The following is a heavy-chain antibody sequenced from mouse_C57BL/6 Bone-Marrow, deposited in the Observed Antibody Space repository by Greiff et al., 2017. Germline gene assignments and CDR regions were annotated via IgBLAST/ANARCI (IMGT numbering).Heavy chain of an antibody. D-gene: IGHD1-1*01. CDR2: LRNTANGYTT. CDR3: ASLYYGSSFDY. Sequence: EVQGVESGGGLVQPGGSLSLSCAASGFTFPDYYMSWFRQPPGKALEWLGFLRNTANGYTTEYSASVKGRFTISRANSQSILYLQMNALRAEDGATYYCASLYYGSSFDYWGQGTTLTVSS. CDR1: GFTFPDYY. J-gene: IGHJ2*01. V-gene: IGHV7-3*01.